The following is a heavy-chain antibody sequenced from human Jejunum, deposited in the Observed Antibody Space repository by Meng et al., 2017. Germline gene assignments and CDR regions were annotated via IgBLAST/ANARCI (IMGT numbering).Heavy chain of an antibody. V-gene: IGHV3-33*01. CDR2: IWYDGTKK. D-gene: IGHD4-11*01. CDR1: AFVFSFSG. J-gene: IGHJ4*02. Sequence: LVVLGGGGVLCGTSLGLSCAASAFVFSFSGMHWVRQPPGKGLGWVGMIWYDGTKKYYTESLKGRFTISRDNSKNTVSLEMDSLRAEDTAIYYCARGTHYSDYVLDHWGQGTLVTVSS. CDR3: ARGTHYSDYVLDH.